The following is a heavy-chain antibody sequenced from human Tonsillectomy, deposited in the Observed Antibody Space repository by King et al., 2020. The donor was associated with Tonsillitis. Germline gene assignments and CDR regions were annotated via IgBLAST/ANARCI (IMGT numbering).Heavy chain of an antibody. CDR1: EHTFTGHY. CDR2: INPKTSGT. V-gene: IGHV1-2*02. CDR3: AVEDFVWGSYRFDY. J-gene: IGHJ4*02. D-gene: IGHD3-16*02. Sequence: QLVQSGAEVKKPGASVKVSCKASEHTFTGHYIHWVRQAPGQGLEWMGWINPKTSGTNYAPKFQGRVTMTKDTSISTVYMDLSTLTSDDTGMYYCAVEDFVWGSYRFDYWGQGTLVTVSS.